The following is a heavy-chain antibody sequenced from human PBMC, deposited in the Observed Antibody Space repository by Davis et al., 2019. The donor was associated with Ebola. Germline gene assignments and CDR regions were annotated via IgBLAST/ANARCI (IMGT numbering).Heavy chain of an antibody. V-gene: IGHV1-8*02. CDR2: MNPNSGNT. CDR3: ARGGVATFDY. D-gene: IGHD5-12*01. CDR1: GYTFTSYY. Sequence: AASVKVSCKASGYTFTSYYMHWVRQAPGQGLEWMGWMNPNSGNTGYAQKFQGRVTMTRNTSISTAYMELSSLRSEDTAVYYCARGGVATFDYWGQGTLVTVSS. J-gene: IGHJ4*02.